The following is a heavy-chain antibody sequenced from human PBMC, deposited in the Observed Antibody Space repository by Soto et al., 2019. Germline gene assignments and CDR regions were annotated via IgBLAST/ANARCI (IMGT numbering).Heavy chain of an antibody. D-gene: IGHD3-9*01. Sequence: ASVKVSCKASGYTFTSYDINWVRQATGQGLEWMGWMNPDSGNTGYAQKFQGRVTMTRNTSISTAYMELSSLRSEDTAVYYCASILPINLAAFDIWGQGTMVTISS. J-gene: IGHJ3*02. CDR2: MNPDSGNT. V-gene: IGHV1-8*01. CDR3: ASILPINLAAFDI. CDR1: GYTFTSYD.